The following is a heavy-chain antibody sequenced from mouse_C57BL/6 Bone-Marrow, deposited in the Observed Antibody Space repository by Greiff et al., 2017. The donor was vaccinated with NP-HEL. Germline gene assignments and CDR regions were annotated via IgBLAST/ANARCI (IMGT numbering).Heavy chain of an antibody. D-gene: IGHD1-1*01. CDR3: ARRGGFDYGSSPFDY. V-gene: IGHV5-12*01. Sequence: EVKLMESGGGLVQPGGSLKLSCAASGFTFSDYYMYWVRQTPEKRLEWVAYISNGGGSTYYPDTVKGRFTISSDNAKNTLYLQMSRLKSEDTAMYYCARRGGFDYGSSPFDYWGQGTTLTVSS. J-gene: IGHJ2*01. CDR2: ISNGGGST. CDR1: GFTFSDYY.